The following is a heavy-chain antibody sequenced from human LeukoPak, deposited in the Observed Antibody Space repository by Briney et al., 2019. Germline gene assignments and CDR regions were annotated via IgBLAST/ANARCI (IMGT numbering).Heavy chain of an antibody. D-gene: IGHD2-15*01. V-gene: IGHV1-2*06. CDR2: INPNSGGT. CDR3: ARVGSGCSGGSCFPVGAFDI. CDR1: GYTFTGYY. J-gene: IGHJ3*02. Sequence: ASVKVSCKASGYTFTGYYMHWVRQAPGQGLEWMGRINPNSGGTNYAQKFQGRVTMTRATSISTAYMELSRLRSDDTAVYYCARVGSGCSGGSCFPVGAFDIWGQGTMVTVSS.